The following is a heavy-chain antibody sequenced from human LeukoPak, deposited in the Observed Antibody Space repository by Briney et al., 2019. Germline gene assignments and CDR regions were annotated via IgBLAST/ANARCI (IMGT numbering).Heavy chain of an antibody. CDR2: IYYSGST. CDR3: ARHVGNSGSGSYLTYFDY. D-gene: IGHD3-10*01. J-gene: IGHJ4*02. CDR1: GGSISSYY. Sequence: SETLSLTCTVSGGSISSYYWSWIRQPLGKGLEWIGHIYYSGSTHYNPSLKSRVTISVDTSKNQFSLKLSSVTAADTAVYYCARHVGNSGSGSYLTYFDYWGQGTLVTVSS. V-gene: IGHV4-59*08.